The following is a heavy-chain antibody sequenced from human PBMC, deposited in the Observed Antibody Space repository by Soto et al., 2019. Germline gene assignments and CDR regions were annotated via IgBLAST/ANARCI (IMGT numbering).Heavy chain of an antibody. CDR3: ARPHRKLFWSGMGYFDY. CDR2: IKQDGSEK. D-gene: IGHD3-3*01. J-gene: IGHJ4*02. V-gene: IGHV3-7*01. Sequence: PGGSLRLSCAASGFTFSSYWMSWVRQAPGKGLEWVANIKQDGSEKYYVDSVKGRFTISRDNAKNSLYLQMNSLRAEDTAVYYCARPHRKLFWSGMGYFDYWGQGTLVTVAS. CDR1: GFTFSSYW.